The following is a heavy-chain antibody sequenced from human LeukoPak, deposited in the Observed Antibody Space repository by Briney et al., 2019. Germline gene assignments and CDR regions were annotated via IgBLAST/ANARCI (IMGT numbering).Heavy chain of an antibody. D-gene: IGHD3-10*01. CDR3: ARAKDGEELDY. CDR1: GFTFSSYW. V-gene: IGHV3-74*01. J-gene: IGHJ4*02. CDR2: INSDGSST. Sequence: GGSLRPSCAASGFTFSSYWMHWVRQAPGKGLVWVSRINSDGSSTSYADSVKGRFTISRDNAKNTLYLQMNSLRAEDTAVYYCARAKDGEELDYWGQGTLVTVSS.